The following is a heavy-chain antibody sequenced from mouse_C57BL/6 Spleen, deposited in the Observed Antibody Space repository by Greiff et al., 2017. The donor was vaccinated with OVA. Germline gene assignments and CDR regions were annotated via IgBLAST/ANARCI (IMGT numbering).Heavy chain of an antibody. D-gene: IGHD1-1*01. Sequence: EVMLVESGEGLVKPGGSLKLSCAASGFTFSSYAMSWVRQTPEKRLEWVAYISSGGDYISYADTVKGRFTISRDNARNTLYLQMSSLKSEDTAMYYCTRDEDGSSPYYAMDYWGQGTSVTVSS. CDR3: TRDEDGSSPYYAMDY. V-gene: IGHV5-9-1*02. CDR1: GFTFSSYA. J-gene: IGHJ4*01. CDR2: ISSGGDYI.